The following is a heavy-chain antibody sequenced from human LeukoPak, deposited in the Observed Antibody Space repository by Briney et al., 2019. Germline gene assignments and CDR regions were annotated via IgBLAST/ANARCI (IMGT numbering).Heavy chain of an antibody. D-gene: IGHD2-15*01. CDR2: ISGSGGST. Sequence: GGSLRLSCAASGFTFSSYAMSWVRQAPGKGLEWVSAISGSGGSTYYADSVKGRFTISRDNSKNTLYLQMNSLRAEDTAVYYCAKAPRQDFSGGSSWVDYWGQGTLVTVSS. CDR1: GFTFSSYA. J-gene: IGHJ4*02. CDR3: AKAPRQDFSGGSSWVDY. V-gene: IGHV3-23*01.